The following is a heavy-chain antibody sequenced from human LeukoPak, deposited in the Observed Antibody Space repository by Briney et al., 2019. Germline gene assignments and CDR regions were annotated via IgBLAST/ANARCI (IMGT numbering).Heavy chain of an antibody. V-gene: IGHV4-39*01. Sequence: ASETLSLTGTVSGGSIISSSDYWGWIRQPPGKGLEWIAAIYYTGSTYYNPSLRSRVTISVDTSKNQFSLRLTSVTAADTAVYYCTRRAGSRSNWGQGTLVTVDS. CDR1: GGSIISSSDY. CDR3: TRRAGSRSN. D-gene: IGHD1-26*01. CDR2: IYYTGST. J-gene: IGHJ4*02.